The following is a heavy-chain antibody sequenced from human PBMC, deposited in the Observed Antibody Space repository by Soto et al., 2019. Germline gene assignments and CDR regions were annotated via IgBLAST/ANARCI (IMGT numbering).Heavy chain of an antibody. Sequence: QVQLQESGPGLVEPSQTLSLTCTVSGDSISGEGWYWSWIRQYSGRGLEWIGYIHHSGRTYSNPSLKRRVSISVDTSKTQFFLKLTSVTAADTAVYYCARAWTATAGWANWFALWGQGTLVTVSS. J-gene: IGHJ5*02. CDR2: IHHSGRT. CDR1: GDSISGEGWY. D-gene: IGHD6-13*01. V-gene: IGHV4-31*03. CDR3: ARAWTATAGWANWFAL.